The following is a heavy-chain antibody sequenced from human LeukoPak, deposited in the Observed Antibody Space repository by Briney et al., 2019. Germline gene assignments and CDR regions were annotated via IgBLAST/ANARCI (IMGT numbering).Heavy chain of an antibody. D-gene: IGHD3-9*01. CDR2: IYVDGRST. V-gene: IGHV3-74*03. CDR3: VRDPYDILTGPYFDY. CDR1: GFTFSSFW. J-gene: IGHJ4*02. Sequence: GGSLRLSCAASGFTFSSFWMHWVRQASGKGLVWVSRIYVDGRSTTYADSVKGRFTISRDNAKNTLYLQMNSLRAEDAAVYYCVRDPYDILTGPYFDYWGQGTLVTVSS.